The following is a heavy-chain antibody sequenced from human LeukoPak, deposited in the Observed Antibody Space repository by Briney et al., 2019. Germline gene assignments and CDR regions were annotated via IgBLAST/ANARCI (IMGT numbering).Heavy chain of an antibody. J-gene: IGHJ5*02. CDR3: ARSRYYDILTTINWFDP. Sequence: SETLSLTCAVDGGSFSGYYWTWIRQPPGRGLEWIGEINHSGRSYYNPSLKSRVTISVDTSKNQFSLKLSSVTAADTAVYYCARSRYYDILTTINWFDPWGQGTLVTVSS. D-gene: IGHD3-9*01. V-gene: IGHV4-34*01. CDR2: INHSGRS. CDR1: GGSFSGYY.